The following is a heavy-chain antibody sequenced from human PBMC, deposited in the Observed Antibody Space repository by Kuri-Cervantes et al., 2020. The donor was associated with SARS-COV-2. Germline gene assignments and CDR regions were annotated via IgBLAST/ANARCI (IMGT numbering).Heavy chain of an antibody. Sequence: GSLRLSCTVSGGSISSYYWSWIRQPPGKGLEWIGSIYYSGSTYYNPSLKSRVTISVDTSKNQSSLKLSSVTAADTAVYYCARRRDLYDFWSGYYPDWDYWGQGTLVTVSS. J-gene: IGHJ4*02. D-gene: IGHD3-3*01. CDR3: ARRRDLYDFWSGYYPDWDY. CDR1: GGSISSYY. V-gene: IGHV4-59*05. CDR2: IYYSGST.